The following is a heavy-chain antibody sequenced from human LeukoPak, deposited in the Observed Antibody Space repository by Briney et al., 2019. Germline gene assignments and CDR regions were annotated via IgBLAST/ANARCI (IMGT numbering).Heavy chain of an antibody. V-gene: IGHV4-4*07. CDR2: IYTSGST. Sequence: PSETLSLTCTVFGVSISSFYWSWIRQPAGKGLQWIGRIYTSGSTNYSPSLRSRVTMSVDTSKNQFSLKLNSVTAADTAVYFCARGPDWPSDSWGQGTLVSVSS. J-gene: IGHJ4*02. D-gene: IGHD3-9*01. CDR1: GVSISSFY. CDR3: ARGPDWPSDS.